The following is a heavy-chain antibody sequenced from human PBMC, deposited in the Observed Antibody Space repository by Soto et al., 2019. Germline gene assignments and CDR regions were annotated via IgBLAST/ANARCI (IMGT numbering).Heavy chain of an antibody. D-gene: IGHD1-26*01. J-gene: IGHJ6*02. CDR3: ARDTSGSYYYGMDV. Sequence: QVQLQESGPGLVKPSETLSLTCTVSGGSISSYYWSWIRQPPGKGLEWIGYIYYSGSTNYIPPLKRRVTISVDTSKNQVSLKLSSVTAADTAVYYCARDTSGSYYYGMDVWGQGTTVTVSS. CDR1: GGSISSYY. V-gene: IGHV4-59*01. CDR2: IYYSGST.